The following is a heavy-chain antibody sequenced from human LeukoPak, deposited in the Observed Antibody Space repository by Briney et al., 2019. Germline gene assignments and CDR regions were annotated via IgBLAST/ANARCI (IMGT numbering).Heavy chain of an antibody. J-gene: IGHJ4*02. CDR1: GGSFSVYY. CDR3: ATAPYANDY. Sequence: SETLSLTCAVYGGSFSVYYWSWIRQPPGEGLEWIGEINHSGSTNYNPSLKSRVTISVDTSKNQFSLKLSSVTAADTAVYYCATAPYANDYWGQGTLVTVSS. V-gene: IGHV4-34*01. CDR2: INHSGST.